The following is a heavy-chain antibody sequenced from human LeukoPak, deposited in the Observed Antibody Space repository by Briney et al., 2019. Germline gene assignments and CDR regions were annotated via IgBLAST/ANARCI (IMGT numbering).Heavy chain of an antibody. D-gene: IGHD2-2*03. CDR3: ARPPSRGYSSSFEY. J-gene: IGHJ4*02. Sequence: GESLKISCKGSGYSFPTYWIAWVRQMAGKGLEWMGIIYPDESNIRYSPSFQGQVTISADKSISTAYLQWSSLKASDTAMYYCARPPSRGYSSSFEYWGQGTLVTASS. CDR2: IYPDESNI. V-gene: IGHV5-51*01. CDR1: GYSFPTYW.